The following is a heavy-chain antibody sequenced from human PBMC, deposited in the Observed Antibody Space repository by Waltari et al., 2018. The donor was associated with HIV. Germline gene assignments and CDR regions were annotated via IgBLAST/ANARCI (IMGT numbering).Heavy chain of an antibody. V-gene: IGHV3-30*02. D-gene: IGHD3-10*01. Sequence: VRLVESGGGVIQPGGSLRLSCAASGFSFSTFGLHWVRQAPGRGLEWLAFIPYDGTDAYYLESVKARFTISRDNSKNTLFLQMSVLRTDDTAYYFCAKDLKARGIDPSLLDTWGQGTLVTVSS. J-gene: IGHJ1*01. CDR2: IPYDGTDA. CDR3: AKDLKARGIDPSLLDT. CDR1: GFSFSTFG.